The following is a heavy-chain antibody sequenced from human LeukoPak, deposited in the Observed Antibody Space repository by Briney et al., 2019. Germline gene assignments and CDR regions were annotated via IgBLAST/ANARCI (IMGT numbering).Heavy chain of an antibody. V-gene: IGHV3-30*02. CDR3: ARDYDFWSGYYSPTRGYFGY. Sequence: GGSLRLSCAASGFTFSGSGMHWVRQAPGKGLEWVTFIRYDGSNKYYTDSVKGRFTISRDNSKNTLYLQMDSLRAEDTAVYYCARDYDFWSGYYSPTRGYFGYWGQGTLVTVSS. CDR1: GFTFSGSG. J-gene: IGHJ4*02. CDR2: IRYDGSNK. D-gene: IGHD3-3*01.